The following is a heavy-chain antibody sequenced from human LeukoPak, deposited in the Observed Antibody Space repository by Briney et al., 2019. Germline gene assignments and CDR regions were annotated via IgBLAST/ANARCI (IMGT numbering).Heavy chain of an antibody. J-gene: IGHJ5*02. V-gene: IGHV1-69*05. CDR3: ASIQLWLSENWFDP. CDR2: IIPIFGTA. CDR1: GGTFSSYA. D-gene: IGHD5-18*01. Sequence: SVKVSCKASGGTFSSYAISRVRQAPGQGLEWMGRIIPIFGTANYAQKFQGRVTITTDESTSTAYMELSSLRSEDTAVYYCASIQLWLSENWFDPWGQGTLVTVSS.